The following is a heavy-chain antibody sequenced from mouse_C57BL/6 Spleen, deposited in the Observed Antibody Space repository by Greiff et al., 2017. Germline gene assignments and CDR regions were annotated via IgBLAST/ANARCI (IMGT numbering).Heavy chain of an antibody. J-gene: IGHJ2*01. CDR2: INPSTGGT. D-gene: IGHD2-3*01. CDR1: GYSFTGYY. CDR3: ARHDGLDY. V-gene: IGHV1-42*01. Sequence: VQLQQSGPELVKPGASVKISCKASGYSFTGYYMNWVKQSPEKSLEWIGEINPSTGGTTYNQKFKAKATLTADKSSSTAYMQLKSLTSEDSAVYYCARHDGLDYWGQGTTLTVSS.